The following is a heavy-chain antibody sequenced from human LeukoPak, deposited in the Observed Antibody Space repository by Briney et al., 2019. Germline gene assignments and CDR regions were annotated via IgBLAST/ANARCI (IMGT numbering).Heavy chain of an antibody. CDR1: GFTFNNYV. D-gene: IGHD6-13*01. V-gene: IGHV3-23*01. CDR2: ISASAAMT. J-gene: IGHJ4*02. Sequence: PGGSLRLSCEASGFTFNNYVMTWVRQAPGKGLEWVSSISASAAMTYYADSVKGRFTISRDNAKNSLYLQMNSLRAEDTAVYYCARGFSYSSSWYEGSGDYWGQGTLVTVSS. CDR3: ARGFSYSSSWYEGSGDY.